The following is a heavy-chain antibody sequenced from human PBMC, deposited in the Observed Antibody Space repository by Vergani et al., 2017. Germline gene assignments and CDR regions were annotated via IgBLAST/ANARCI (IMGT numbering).Heavy chain of an antibody. CDR3: ARHRGDNDRGGMDV. CDR2: IYHSGST. J-gene: IGHJ6*02. D-gene: IGHD2-21*02. CDR1: GYSISSTYY. V-gene: IGHV4-38-2*01. Sequence: QVQLQESGPGLVKPSETLSLTCAVSGYSISSTYYWGWIRQPPGKGLEWIGSIYHSGSTYNNPSLKSRVTISVDTSKNQFSLKLSSVTAADTAVYYYARHRGDNDRGGMDVGGQGTTVTVSS.